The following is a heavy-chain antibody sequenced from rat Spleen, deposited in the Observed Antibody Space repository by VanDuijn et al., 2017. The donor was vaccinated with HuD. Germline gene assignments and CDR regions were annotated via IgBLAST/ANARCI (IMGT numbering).Heavy chain of an antibody. D-gene: IGHD1-12*03. CDR1: GFSLTSYH. CDR2: IWGDGNT. V-gene: IGHV2-1*01. Sequence: QVQLKESGPGLMQPSQTLSLTCIVSGFSLTSYHVHWVRQSPGKGLEWMGGIWGDGNTDYNSVFKSRLSISRDTSKSQVFLKLNSLQTDDTAIYFCTGYDGSHYHNPTWFSYWGQGTLVTVSS. CDR3: TGYDGSHYHNPTWFSY. J-gene: IGHJ3*01.